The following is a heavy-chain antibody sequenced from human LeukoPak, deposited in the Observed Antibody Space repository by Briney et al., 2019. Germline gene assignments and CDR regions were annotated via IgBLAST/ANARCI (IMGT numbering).Heavy chain of an antibody. CDR2: INPNSGGT. Sequence: ASVTVSCKTTGYTFTGYCIHWVRPAPGQGLEWMGRINPNSGGTNYAQKCQGRVTVTRDTSISTAYMGLSRLRSDDTAIYYCARGLFGVAADAYYFDFWGQGTLVTVSS. V-gene: IGHV1-2*06. CDR3: ARGLFGVAADAYYFDF. D-gene: IGHD3-3*01. CDR1: GYTFTGYC. J-gene: IGHJ4*02.